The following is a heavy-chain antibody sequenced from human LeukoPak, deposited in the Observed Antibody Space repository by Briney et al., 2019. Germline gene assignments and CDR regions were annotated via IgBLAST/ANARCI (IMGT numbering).Heavy chain of an antibody. V-gene: IGHV5-51*01. Sequence: GESLKISCKGSGYSFTTYWIGWVRQLPEKGLEWMGIIYPGDSDTTYSPSFQGQVIISADKSISTAYLQWSSLKASDTAIYYCARRTLNSSWREFDYWGQGTLVTVSS. D-gene: IGHD6-13*01. CDR2: IYPGDSDT. CDR1: GYSFTTYW. CDR3: ARRTLNSSWREFDY. J-gene: IGHJ4*02.